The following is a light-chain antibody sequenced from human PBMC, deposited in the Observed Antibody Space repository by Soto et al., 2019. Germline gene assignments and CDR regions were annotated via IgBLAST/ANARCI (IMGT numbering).Light chain of an antibody. J-gene: IGKJ1*01. CDR3: QQYGSSRWT. CDR1: QRVSSIY. V-gene: IGKV3-20*01. Sequence: EIVLTQSPGTLSLSPGERATLSCRASQRVSSIYLAWYQQKPGQAPRLLIYGASSRATGIPDRFSGSGSGTDFTLPISRLEPEDFAVYYCQQYGSSRWTFGQGTKLEI. CDR2: GAS.